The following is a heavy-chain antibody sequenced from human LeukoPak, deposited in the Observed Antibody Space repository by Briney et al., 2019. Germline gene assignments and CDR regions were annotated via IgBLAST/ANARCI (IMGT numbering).Heavy chain of an antibody. CDR2: IAPDGSER. D-gene: IGHD1-7*01. CDR1: GFTFSGYY. CDR3: ATYNWDYDVDY. V-gene: IGHV3-74*01. J-gene: IGHJ4*02. Sequence: PGGSLRLSCAASGFTFSGYYMSWVRQAPGKGLEWVSGIAPDGSERRYADSVKGRFTISRDNAKNTLYLHMNSLRAEDTAVYYCATYNWDYDVDYWGQGTLVTVSS.